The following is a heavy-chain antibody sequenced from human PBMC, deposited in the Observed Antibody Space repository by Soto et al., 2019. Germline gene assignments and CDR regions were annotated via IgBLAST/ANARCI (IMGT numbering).Heavy chain of an antibody. CDR3: ARDIPIYGRAFDI. V-gene: IGHV3-33*01. J-gene: IGHJ3*02. D-gene: IGHD1-26*01. CDR1: GFTFSSYG. Sequence: PGGSLRLSCAASGFTFSSYGMHWVRQAPGKGLEWVAFIWYDGSNKYYADSVKGRFTISRDNSKNTLYLQMNSLRAEDTAVYYCARDIPIYGRAFDIWGQGTMVTVSS. CDR2: IWYDGSNK.